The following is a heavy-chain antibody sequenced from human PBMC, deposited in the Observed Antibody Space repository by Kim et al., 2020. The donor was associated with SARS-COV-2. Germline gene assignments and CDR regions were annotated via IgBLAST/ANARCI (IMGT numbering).Heavy chain of an antibody. D-gene: IGHD1-1*01. CDR2: ISPYAGPT. CDR1: ENPNNMYD. V-gene: IGHV1-18*01. Sequence: ASVKVSCKSSENPNNMYDITWVRQAPGQGLEWLGWISPYAGPTLYAQGLQGRISMTAETSTNTAYMELRSLTADDTAVYYCATAYFKRPTEAWGRGTLVTVSS. J-gene: IGHJ5*02. CDR3: ATAYFKRPTEA.